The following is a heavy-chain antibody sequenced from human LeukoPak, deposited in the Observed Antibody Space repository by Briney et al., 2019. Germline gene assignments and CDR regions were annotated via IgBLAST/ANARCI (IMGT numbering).Heavy chain of an antibody. CDR2: IYYSGST. J-gene: IGHJ4*02. V-gene: IGHV4-39*01. Sequence: PSETLSLTCTVSGGSISSSSYYWGWIRQPPGEGLEWIGSIYYSGSTYYNPSLKSRVTISVDTSKNQFSLKLSSVTAADTAVYYCARHVGVLLWFGESEGGYYFDYWGQGTLVTVSS. CDR1: GGSISSSSYY. CDR3: ARHVGVLLWFGESEGGYYFDY. D-gene: IGHD3-10*01.